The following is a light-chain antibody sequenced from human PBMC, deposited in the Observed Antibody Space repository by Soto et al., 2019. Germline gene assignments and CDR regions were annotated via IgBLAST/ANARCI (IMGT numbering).Light chain of an antibody. CDR2: EVT. J-gene: IGLJ1*01. CDR1: SSDVGCYDY. CDR3: SSYTGGNPSYV. Sequence: QSALTQPPSASGSPGQSVTISCTGTSSDVGCYDYVSWYQQHPGKAPKLMIYEVTIRPSGVSDRFSGSKSGNTASLTVSGLQAEDEADYYCSSYTGGNPSYVFGTGTKVTVL. V-gene: IGLV2-8*01.